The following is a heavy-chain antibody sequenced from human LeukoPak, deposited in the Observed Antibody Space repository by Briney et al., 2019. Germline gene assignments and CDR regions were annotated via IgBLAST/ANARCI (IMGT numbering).Heavy chain of an antibody. CDR2: IIPIFGTA. J-gene: IGHJ3*02. CDR3: ARILEKVGWIYDAFDI. D-gene: IGHD6-19*01. V-gene: IGHV1-69*13. CDR1: GGTFSSYA. Sequence: ASVKVSCKASGGTFSSYAISWVRQAPGQGLEWMGGIIPIFGTANYAQKFQGRVTITADESTSTAYMELSSLRSEGTAVYYCARILEKVGWIYDAFDIWGQGTMVTVSS.